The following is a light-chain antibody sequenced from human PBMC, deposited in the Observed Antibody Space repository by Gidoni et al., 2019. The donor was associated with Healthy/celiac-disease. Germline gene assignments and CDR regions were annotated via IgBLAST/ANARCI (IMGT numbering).Light chain of an antibody. J-gene: IGKJ1*01. V-gene: IGKV3-20*01. CDR2: GAS. CDR1: HSVGSSY. CDR3: QQYGSSPPGT. Sequence: ELVLTQSPGTLSLSPGDSATLSCRASHSVGSSYLAWYQQKPGRAPRLLIYGASRRATGIPDRFSGSGSGTDFTLTISRLEPEDFAVYYCQQYGSSPPGTFGQGTKVEIK.